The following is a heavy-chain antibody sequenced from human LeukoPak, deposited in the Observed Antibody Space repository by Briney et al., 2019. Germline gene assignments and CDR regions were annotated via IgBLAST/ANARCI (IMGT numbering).Heavy chain of an antibody. J-gene: IGHJ5*02. Sequence: ASVKVSCKASGYTFTGYYMHWVRQAPGQGLEWMGWINPNSGGTNYAQKFQGRVTITADESTSTAYMELSSLRSEDTAVYYCARQVVATIVGTTVTTKNWFDPWGQGTQVTVSS. CDR3: ARQVVATIVGTTVTTKNWFDP. CDR1: GYTFTGYY. D-gene: IGHD4-17*01. V-gene: IGHV1-2*02. CDR2: INPNSGGT.